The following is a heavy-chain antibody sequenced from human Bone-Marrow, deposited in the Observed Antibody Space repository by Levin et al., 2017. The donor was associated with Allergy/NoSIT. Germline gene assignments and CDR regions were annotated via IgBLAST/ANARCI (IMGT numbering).Heavy chain of an antibody. CDR1: GFTFSSYA. CDR2: ISYDGSNK. D-gene: IGHD6-13*01. Sequence: LSLTCAASGFTFSSYAMHWVRQAPGKGLEWVAVISYDGSNKYYADSVKGRFTISRDNSKNTLYLQMNSLRAEDTAVYYCAREAPGYSSSWNQYYFDYWGQGTLVTVSS. CDR3: AREAPGYSSSWNQYYFDY. J-gene: IGHJ4*02. V-gene: IGHV3-30-3*01.